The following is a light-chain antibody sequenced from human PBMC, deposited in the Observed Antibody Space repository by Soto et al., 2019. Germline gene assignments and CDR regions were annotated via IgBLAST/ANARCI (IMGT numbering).Light chain of an antibody. Sequence: EIEMTQSPATLSVSPGERATLSCRASQSVSSNLAWYQQKPGQAPRLLIYGASTRAAGIPARFSGSGSGTDFTLTISSLQSEDFAVYYCQQYNNWPPFSFGPGTNVDIK. J-gene: IGKJ3*01. CDR2: GAS. CDR1: QSVSSN. V-gene: IGKV3-15*01. CDR3: QQYNNWPPFS.